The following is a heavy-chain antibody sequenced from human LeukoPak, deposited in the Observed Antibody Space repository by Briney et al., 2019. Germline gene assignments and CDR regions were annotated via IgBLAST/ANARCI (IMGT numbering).Heavy chain of an antibody. J-gene: IGHJ4*02. CDR3: VKAKVGATFDS. CDR1: GFTFSSYS. V-gene: IGHV3-64D*06. CDR2: INNNGGAT. Sequence: SVRLSCLASGFTFSSYSRVWVGQAPGKGPEYVSGINNNGGATQYVDSVKGRFTISRDNSKNTVYLQMSSLRPEDTAVYYCVKAKVGATFDSWGQGTLVTVSS. D-gene: IGHD1-26*01.